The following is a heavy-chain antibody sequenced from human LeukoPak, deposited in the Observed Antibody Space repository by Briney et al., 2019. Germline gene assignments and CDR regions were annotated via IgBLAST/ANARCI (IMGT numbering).Heavy chain of an antibody. D-gene: IGHD6-13*01. CDR1: GDSISTYY. J-gene: IGHJ4*02. CDR3: ASIDGRIAAAGSRFDY. Sequence: ETLSLTCTVSGDSISTYYWSWIRQPPGKGLEWVSAISGSGGSTYYVDSVKGRFTISRDNSKNTLYLQMNSLRAEDTAVYYCASIDGRIAAAGSRFDYWGQGTLVTVSS. CDR2: ISGSGGST. V-gene: IGHV3-23*01.